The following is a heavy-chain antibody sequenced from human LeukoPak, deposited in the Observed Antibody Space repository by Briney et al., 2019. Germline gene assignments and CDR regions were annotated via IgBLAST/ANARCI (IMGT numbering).Heavy chain of an antibody. D-gene: IGHD5-18*01. CDR1: GFTVSSNY. V-gene: IGHV3-53*01. Sequence: GGPLRLSCAASGFTVSSNYMSWVRQAPGKGLEWVSVIYSGGSTYYADSVKGRFTISRDNSKNTLYLQMNSLRAEDTAVYYCARSDTSMAPFDYWGQGTLVTVSS. CDR2: IYSGGST. CDR3: ARSDTSMAPFDY. J-gene: IGHJ4*02.